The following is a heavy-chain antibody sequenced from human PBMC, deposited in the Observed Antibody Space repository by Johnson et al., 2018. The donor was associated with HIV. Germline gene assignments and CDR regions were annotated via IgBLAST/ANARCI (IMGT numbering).Heavy chain of an antibody. D-gene: IGHD6-13*01. CDR3: AKDSSTTSGYSSSGYVSGAFDI. Sequence: VQLVESGGGLVQPGGSLRLSCAASGFTFSSYDMHWVRQATGKGLEWVSVIYSGGSTYYADSVKGRFTISRDNSKNTLYLQMNSLRAEDTAVYYCAKDSSTTSGYSSSGYVSGAFDIWGQGTMVTVSS. V-gene: IGHV3-66*01. J-gene: IGHJ3*02. CDR1: GFTFSSYD. CDR2: IYSGGST.